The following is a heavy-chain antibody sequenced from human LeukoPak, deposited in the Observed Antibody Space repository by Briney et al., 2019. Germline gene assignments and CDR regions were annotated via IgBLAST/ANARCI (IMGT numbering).Heavy chain of an antibody. Sequence: GRSLRLSCAASGFTFSRYEMNWVRQAPGKGLEWVSYISSSTTFIYYADSVKGRFAISRDNAKNSLYLQMNSLRAEDTAVYYCATDNGEWELDYWGQGTLVTVSS. CDR2: ISSSTTFI. CDR1: GFTFSRYE. CDR3: ATDNGEWELDY. V-gene: IGHV3-48*03. D-gene: IGHD1-26*01. J-gene: IGHJ4*02.